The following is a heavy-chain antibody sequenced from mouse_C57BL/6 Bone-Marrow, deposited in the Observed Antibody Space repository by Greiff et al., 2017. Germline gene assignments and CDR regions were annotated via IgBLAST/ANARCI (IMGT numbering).Heavy chain of an antibody. CDR3: ARDYDGWYFDV. V-gene: IGHV3-6*01. Sequence: EVQLQASGPGLVKPSQSLSLTCSVTGYSITSGYYWNWIRQFPGNKLEWMGYISYDGSNNYNPSLKNRISITRDTSKNQFFLKLNSVTTEDTATYYCARDYDGWYFDVWGTGTTVTVSS. J-gene: IGHJ1*03. CDR1: GYSITSGYY. D-gene: IGHD2-12*01. CDR2: ISYDGSN.